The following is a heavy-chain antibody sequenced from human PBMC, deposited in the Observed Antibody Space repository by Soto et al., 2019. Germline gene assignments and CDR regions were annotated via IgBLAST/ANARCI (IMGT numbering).Heavy chain of an antibody. J-gene: IGHJ4*02. CDR2: IFYNGNT. D-gene: IGHD6-13*01. CDR3: ARVFSSSWFYYFDF. CDR1: GASVSSGRYY. Sequence: SETLSLTCTVSGASVSSGRYYWSWIRQPPGKGLEWIGYIFYNGNTNYNPSLKSRVTISVDTSQNQFSLKLSSVTAADTAMYYCARVFSSSWFYYFDFWGQGTLVTVSS. V-gene: IGHV4-61*01.